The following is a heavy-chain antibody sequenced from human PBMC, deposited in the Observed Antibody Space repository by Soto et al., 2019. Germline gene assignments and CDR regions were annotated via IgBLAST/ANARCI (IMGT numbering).Heavy chain of an antibody. CDR3: ASGIQLWLRRINNGYSG. CDR2: IIPMFGTA. J-gene: IGHJ4*02. D-gene: IGHD5-18*01. CDR1: GGTFSTYA. Sequence: QVQLVQSGAEVKKPESSVKVSCKAPGGTFSTYAISWVRQAPGQGLEWMGGIIPMFGTANYARRFQDRVTITADESTNTVYMELSSLSSEDTAVYFCASGIQLWLRRINNGYSGWGQGTLVTVSS. V-gene: IGHV1-69*12.